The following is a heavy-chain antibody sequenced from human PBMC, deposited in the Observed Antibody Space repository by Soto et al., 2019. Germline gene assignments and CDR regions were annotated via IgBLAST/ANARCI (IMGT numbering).Heavy chain of an antibody. CDR2: ISSSSSYI. CDR1: GFTFSSYS. CDR3: ASFNRNLEYYFDY. D-gene: IGHD1-7*01. Sequence: GGSLRLSCAASGFTFSSYSMNWVRQAPGKGLEWVSSISSSSSYIYYADSVKGRFTISRDNAKNSLYLQMNSLRAEDTAVYYCASFNRNLEYYFDYWGQGTLVTVSS. J-gene: IGHJ4*02. V-gene: IGHV3-21*01.